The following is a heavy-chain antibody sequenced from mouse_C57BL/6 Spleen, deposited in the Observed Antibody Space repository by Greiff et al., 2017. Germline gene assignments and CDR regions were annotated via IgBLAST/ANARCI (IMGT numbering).Heavy chain of an antibody. V-gene: IGHV1-50*01. J-gene: IGHJ3*01. CDR3: SGGSSPFAY. D-gene: IGHD1-1*01. Sequence: VQLQQPGAELVKPGASVQLSCKASGYTFTSYWMQGVKQRPGQGLEWIGELDPSDSYTNYNQKFKGKATLTLDTSSSTAYMQLISLTSEDSAVYYCSGGSSPFAYWGQGTLVTVSA. CDR2: LDPSDSYT. CDR1: GYTFTSYW.